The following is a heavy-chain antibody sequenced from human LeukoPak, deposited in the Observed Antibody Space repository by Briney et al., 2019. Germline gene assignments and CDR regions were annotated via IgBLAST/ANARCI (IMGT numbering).Heavy chain of an antibody. CDR3: AKDRTYSGYDTYYYYYGMDV. Sequence: GGSLRLSCAASGFTFSSYGMHWVRQAPGKGLEWVAVISYDGSNKYCADSVKGRFTISRDNSKNTLYLQMNSLGAEDTAVYYCAKDRTYSGYDTYYYYYGMDVWGQGTTVTVSS. D-gene: IGHD5-12*01. CDR1: GFTFSSYG. CDR2: ISYDGSNK. V-gene: IGHV3-30*18. J-gene: IGHJ6*02.